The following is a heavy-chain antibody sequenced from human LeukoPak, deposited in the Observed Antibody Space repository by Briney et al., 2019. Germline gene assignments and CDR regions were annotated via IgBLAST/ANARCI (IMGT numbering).Heavy chain of an antibody. Sequence: GGSLRLSCAASGFTLSSYSMNWVRQAPGKGLEWVSYISSGSTTIYYADSVKGRFTISRDNAKNSLYLQMNSLRAEDTAVYYCARDVEQWLVRVYYFDYWGQGTLVTVSS. V-gene: IGHV3-48*01. CDR1: GFTLSSYS. CDR3: ARDVEQWLVRVYYFDY. D-gene: IGHD6-19*01. J-gene: IGHJ4*02. CDR2: ISSGSTTI.